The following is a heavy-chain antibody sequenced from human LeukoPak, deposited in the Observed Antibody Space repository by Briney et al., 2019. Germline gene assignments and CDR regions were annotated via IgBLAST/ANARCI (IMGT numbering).Heavy chain of an antibody. CDR3: ARNSSGYLDY. J-gene: IGHJ4*02. CDR1: GGSISSYY. Sequence: SETLSLTCTVSGGSISSYYWSWIRQPPGKGLEWIGYIYYSGCTNYNPSLKSRVTISVDTSKNQFSLKLSSVTAADTAVYYCARNSSGYLDYWGQGTLVTVSS. V-gene: IGHV4-59*01. CDR2: IYYSGCT. D-gene: IGHD6-19*01.